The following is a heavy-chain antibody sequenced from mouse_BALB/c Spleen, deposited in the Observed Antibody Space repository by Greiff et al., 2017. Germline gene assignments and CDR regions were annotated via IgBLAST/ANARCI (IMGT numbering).Heavy chain of an antibody. Sequence: EVQLQESGGGLVQPGGSRKLSCAASGFTFSSFGMHWVRQAPEKGLEWVAYISSGSSTIYYADTVKGRFTISRDNPKNTLFLQMTSLRSEDTAMYYCARVLTTVVAPYAMDYWGQGTSVTVSS. CDR1: GFTFSSFG. V-gene: IGHV5-17*02. CDR2: ISSGSSTI. CDR3: ARVLTTVVAPYAMDY. D-gene: IGHD1-1*01. J-gene: IGHJ4*01.